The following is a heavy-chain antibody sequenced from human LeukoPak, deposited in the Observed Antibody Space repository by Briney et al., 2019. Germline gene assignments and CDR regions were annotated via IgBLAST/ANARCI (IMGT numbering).Heavy chain of an antibody. CDR3: ARLRAYNTTHHYYFDY. CDR2: IYHTGTT. D-gene: IGHD3-16*01. CDR1: GGSISAYY. V-gene: IGHV4-59*08. J-gene: IGHJ4*02. Sequence: SETLSLTCTVSGGSISAYYWAWVRQPPGQGVKYIGDIYHTGTTSYSPSLQSRVTISLDPSKNQFSLRLSSVTAADAAIYYCARLRAYNTTHHYYFDYWGQGTLVTVSS.